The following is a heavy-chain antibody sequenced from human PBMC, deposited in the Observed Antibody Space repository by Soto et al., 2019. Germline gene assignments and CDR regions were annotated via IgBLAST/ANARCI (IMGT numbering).Heavy chain of an antibody. CDR1: SDSMNSGGYY. CDR2: VYSNGDT. J-gene: IGHJ6*02. CDR3: ARRGGSSSGYYYYAMDV. D-gene: IGHD6-6*01. Sequence: SETLSLTCSVSSDSMNSGGYYWSWIRQHPGKGLEWIGYVYSNGDTYYNPSLKSRVTISVDTSKNQFSLNLTSVTAADTAVYYCARRGGSSSGYYYYAMDVWGQGTTVTVSS. V-gene: IGHV4-31*03.